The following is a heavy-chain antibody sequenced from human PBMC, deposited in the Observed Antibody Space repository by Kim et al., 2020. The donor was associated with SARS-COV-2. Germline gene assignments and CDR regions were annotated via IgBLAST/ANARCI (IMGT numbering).Heavy chain of an antibody. V-gene: IGHV4-59*08. CDR2: IYYSGST. D-gene: IGHD3-10*01. CDR3: ARLSMLRGVRDY. CDR1: GGSISPYY. J-gene: IGHJ4*02. Sequence: SETLSLTCTVSGGSISPYYWSWIRQPPGKGLEWIGHIYYSGSTNYNPSLKSRVTISVDTSKNQFSLKLSSVTAADTAVFYCARLSMLRGVRDYWGQGTLVTVSS.